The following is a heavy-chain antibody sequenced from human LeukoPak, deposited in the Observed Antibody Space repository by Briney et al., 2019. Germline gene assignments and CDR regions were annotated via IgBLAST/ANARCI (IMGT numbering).Heavy chain of an antibody. Sequence: GTLRLSCAASGFTFSGSAMSWVRQAPGKGLGWVSGITGSGSGTYYADSVKGRFTMSRDNSKNTLYLQINSLRAEDTAVYYCARRAGAYAHPYDYWGQGNLVTVSS. V-gene: IGHV3-23*01. CDR3: ARRAGAYAHPYDY. D-gene: IGHD3-16*01. CDR2: ITGSGSGT. J-gene: IGHJ4*02. CDR1: GFTFSGSA.